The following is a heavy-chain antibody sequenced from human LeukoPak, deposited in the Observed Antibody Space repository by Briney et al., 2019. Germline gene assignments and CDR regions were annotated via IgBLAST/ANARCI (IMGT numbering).Heavy chain of an antibody. D-gene: IGHD2-2*01. V-gene: IGHV5-51*07. CDR1: GYTFSNYW. J-gene: IGHJ5*02. CDR2: FYPGDSDA. Sequence: GESLKISCAGSGYTFSNYWIAWVHQMPGKGLEWMGTFYPGDSDARYSPSFQGQVLFSVDESRTTAYLEWSSLKASDTATYYCARESETSRMWYAPWGQGTLVTVSS. CDR3: ARESETSRMWYAP.